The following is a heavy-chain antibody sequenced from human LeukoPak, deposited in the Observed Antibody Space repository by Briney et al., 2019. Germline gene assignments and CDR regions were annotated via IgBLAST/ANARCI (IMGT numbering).Heavy chain of an antibody. CDR2: INAGNGDT. V-gene: IGHV1-3*01. CDR3: ARGSTSDWPLDH. CDR1: GYTFAKHA. Sequence: ASVKVSCKASGYTFAKHAIHWVRQAPGQRLEWMGWINAGNGDTRYSQKFQGRVTITRDTSASTAYIELRSLRSEDTAMYYCARGSTSDWPLDHWGQETLVTISS. D-gene: IGHD2-2*01. J-gene: IGHJ4*02.